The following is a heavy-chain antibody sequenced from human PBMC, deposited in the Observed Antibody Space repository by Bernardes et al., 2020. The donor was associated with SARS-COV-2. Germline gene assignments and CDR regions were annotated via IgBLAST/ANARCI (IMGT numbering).Heavy chain of an antibody. J-gene: IGHJ4*02. D-gene: IGHD3-10*01. V-gene: IGHV4-30-4*01. Sequence: SETLSLTCTVSGGSISSGDYYWSWIRQPPGKGLEWIGYIYYSGSTYYNPSLKSRVTISVDTSKNQFSLKLSSVTAADTAVYYCARDAFGEFVGTVYWGQGTLVTVSS. CDR1: GGSISSGDYY. CDR3: ARDAFGEFVGTVY. CDR2: IYYSGST.